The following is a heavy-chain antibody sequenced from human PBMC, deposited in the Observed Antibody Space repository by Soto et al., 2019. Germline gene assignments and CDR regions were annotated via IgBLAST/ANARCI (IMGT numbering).Heavy chain of an antibody. CDR2: ISSSGSTI. J-gene: IGHJ5*02. CDR3: ARDPSPWEPEGWFAP. D-gene: IGHD1-26*01. Sequence: PGGSLRLSCAASGFTFSDYYMSWIRQAPGKGLEWVSYISSSGSTIYYADSVKGRFTISRDNAKNSLYLQMNSLRAEDTAVYYCARDPSPWEPEGWFAPWGQGTLVTVSS. CDR1: GFTFSDYY. V-gene: IGHV3-11*01.